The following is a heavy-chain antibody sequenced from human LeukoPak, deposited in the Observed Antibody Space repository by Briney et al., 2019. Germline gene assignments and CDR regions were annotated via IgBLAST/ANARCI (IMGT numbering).Heavy chain of an antibody. CDR2: IYYSGST. Sequence: SSETLPLTCTVSGVSITTSGYYWGWIRQPPGKGLEWIGSIYYSGSTYYNPSLQSRVTISVDTSKNQFSLKLTSVTAADTAVYYCARDPEDSNDDLMTGYYRFHNWGQGTLVTVFS. CDR3: ARDPEDSNDDLMTGYYRFHN. CDR1: GVSITTSGYY. D-gene: IGHD3-9*01. J-gene: IGHJ4*02. V-gene: IGHV4-39*07.